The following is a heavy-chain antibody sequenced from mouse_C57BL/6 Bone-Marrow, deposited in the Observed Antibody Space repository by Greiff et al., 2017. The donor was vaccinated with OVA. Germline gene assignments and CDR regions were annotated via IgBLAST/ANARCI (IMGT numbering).Heavy chain of an antibody. CDR1: GYAFSSSW. Sequence: QVQLKQSGPELVKPGASVKISCKASGYAFSSSWMNWVKQRPGKGLEWIGRIYPGDGDTNYNGKFKGKATLTADKSSSTAYMQLSSLTSEDSAVYFCARGYYGSSYGWYFDVWGTGTTVTVSS. CDR2: IYPGDGDT. J-gene: IGHJ1*03. D-gene: IGHD1-1*01. V-gene: IGHV1-82*01. CDR3: ARGYYGSSYGWYFDV.